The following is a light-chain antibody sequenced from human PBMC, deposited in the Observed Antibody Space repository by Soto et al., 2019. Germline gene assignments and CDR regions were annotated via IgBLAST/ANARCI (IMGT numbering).Light chain of an antibody. Sequence: DIQMTQSPSSLSASVGNRVTITCRASQSISSYLNWYQQKPGKAPKLLIYAASSLQSGVPSRFSGSGSGTDFTLTISSLQPEDFAADYCQQCYSTVTFGGGTKVEIK. CDR3: QQCYSTVT. V-gene: IGKV1-39*01. J-gene: IGKJ4*01. CDR2: AAS. CDR1: QSISSY.